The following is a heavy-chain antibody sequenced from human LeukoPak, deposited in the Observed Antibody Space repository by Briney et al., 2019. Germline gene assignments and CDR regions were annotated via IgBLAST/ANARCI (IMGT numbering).Heavy chain of an antibody. V-gene: IGHV4-30-4*08. Sequence: SETLSLTCTVSGGSISSGGYYWSWIRQHPGKGLEWIGYIYYSGSTYYNPSLKSRVTISVDTSKNQFSLKLSSVTAADTAVYYCARAGKVRYCSGGSCRKYYYYGMDVWGQGTTVTVSS. CDR2: IYYSGST. J-gene: IGHJ6*02. CDR3: ARAGKVRYCSGGSCRKYYYYGMDV. D-gene: IGHD2-15*01. CDR1: GGSISSGGYY.